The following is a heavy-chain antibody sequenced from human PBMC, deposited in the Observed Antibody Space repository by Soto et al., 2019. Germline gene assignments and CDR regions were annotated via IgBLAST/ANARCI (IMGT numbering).Heavy chain of an antibody. D-gene: IGHD3-22*01. Sequence: GASVKVSCKASGYTFTSYGISWVRQAPGQGLEWMGWISAYNGNTNYAQKLQGRVTMTTDTSTSTAYMELRSLRSDDTAVYYCASLYYYDSSGFAFDIWGQGTMVTVSS. V-gene: IGHV1-18*01. CDR2: ISAYNGNT. J-gene: IGHJ3*02. CDR3: ASLYYYDSSGFAFDI. CDR1: GYTFTSYG.